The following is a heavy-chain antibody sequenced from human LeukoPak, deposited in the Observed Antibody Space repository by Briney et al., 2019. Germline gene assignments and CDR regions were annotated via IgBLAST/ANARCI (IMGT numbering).Heavy chain of an antibody. Sequence: GGSLRLSCAASGFTFSSYSMNWVRQAPGKGLEWGSSISSSSSYIYYADSVKGRFTISRDNAKNSLYLQMNSLRAEDTAVYYCAREGFGELLRGTFDYWGQGTLVTVSS. V-gene: IGHV3-21*01. J-gene: IGHJ4*02. D-gene: IGHD3-10*01. CDR1: GFTFSSYS. CDR2: ISSSSSYI. CDR3: AREGFGELLRGTFDY.